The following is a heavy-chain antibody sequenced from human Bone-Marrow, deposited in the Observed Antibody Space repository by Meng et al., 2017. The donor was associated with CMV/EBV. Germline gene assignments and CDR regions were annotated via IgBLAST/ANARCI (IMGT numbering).Heavy chain of an antibody. J-gene: IGHJ6*02. CDR1: GYTFTSYD. D-gene: IGHD3-3*01. CDR3: ARASGRISIFGVVPPYGMDV. Sequence: ASVKVSCKASGYTFTSYDINWVRQATGQGLEWMGWMNPNSGNTGYAQKFQGRVTMTRNTSISTAYMERSSLRSEDTAVYYCARASGRISIFGVVPPYGMDVWGQGTTVTVSS. V-gene: IGHV1-8*01. CDR2: MNPNSGNT.